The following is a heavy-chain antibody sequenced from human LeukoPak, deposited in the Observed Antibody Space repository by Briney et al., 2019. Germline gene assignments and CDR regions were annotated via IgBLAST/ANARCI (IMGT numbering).Heavy chain of an antibody. CDR1: GFTFSTYE. J-gene: IGHJ4*02. D-gene: IGHD2/OR15-2a*01. Sequence: GGSLRLSCAASGFTFSTYEMNWVRQAPGKGLEWVSYIDPSGYVMSADSVKGRFTISRDNAKISLHLQMNSLRAEDTAVYYCANNRASLDYWGQGTLVTVSS. CDR2: IDPSGYVM. CDR3: ANNRASLDY. V-gene: IGHV3-48*03.